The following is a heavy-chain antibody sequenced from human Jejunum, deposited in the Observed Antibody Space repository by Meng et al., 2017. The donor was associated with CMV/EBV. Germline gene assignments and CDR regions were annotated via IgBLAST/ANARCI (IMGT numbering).Heavy chain of an antibody. D-gene: IGHD3-10*02. CDR2: TYYSGST. CDR3: ARDMFDRRNGMDV. V-gene: IGHV4-59*01. CDR1: GGSINDFY. J-gene: IGHJ6*02. Sequence: VSGGSINDFYWSWIRQPPGKGLEWIGYTYYSGSTHYNPSLKSRVTISIDTSKKHFSLRLSSVTAADTAVYYCARDMFDRRNGMDVWGQGTSVTVSS.